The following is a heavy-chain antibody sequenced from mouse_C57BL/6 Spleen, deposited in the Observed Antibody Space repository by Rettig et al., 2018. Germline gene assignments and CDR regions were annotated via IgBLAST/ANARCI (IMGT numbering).Heavy chain of an antibody. D-gene: IGHD1-1*01. CDR1: GYTFTDYE. V-gene: IGHV1-15*01. J-gene: IGHJ1*03. CDR3: TRNYGSRYWYFDV. Sequence: PGASVTLSCKASGYTFTDYEMHWVKQTPVHGLEWIGAIDPETGGTAYNQKFKGKAILTADKSSSTAYMELRSLTSEDSAVYYCTRNYGSRYWYFDVWGTGTTVTVSS. CDR2: IDPETGGT.